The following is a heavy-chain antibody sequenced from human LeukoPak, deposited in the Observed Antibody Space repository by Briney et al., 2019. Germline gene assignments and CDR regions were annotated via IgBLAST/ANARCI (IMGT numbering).Heavy chain of an antibody. D-gene: IGHD2-15*01. CDR1: GGPISSGGYF. Sequence: SETLSLTCTVSGGPISSGGYFWSWIRQHPGRGLEWIGYIFYSGSTYYNPSLKSRVTISVDTSMNQFSLRLSSVTAADTAVYYCARERGRQVDYWGQGTLVTVSS. J-gene: IGHJ4*02. V-gene: IGHV4-31*03. CDR3: ARERGRQVDY. CDR2: IFYSGST.